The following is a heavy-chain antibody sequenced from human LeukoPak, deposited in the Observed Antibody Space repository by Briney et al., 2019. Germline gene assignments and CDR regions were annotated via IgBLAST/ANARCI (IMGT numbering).Heavy chain of an antibody. CDR3: ARALRYYYDSSGYYYDY. V-gene: IGHV4-30-4*08. Sequence: SQTLSLTCTVSGGSISSGDYYWSWIRQPPGKGLEWIGEINHSGSTNYNPSLKSRVTISVDSSKNQFSLKLSSVTAADTAVYYCARALRYYYDSSGYYYDYWGQGTLVTVSS. CDR2: INHSGST. CDR1: GGSISSGDYY. D-gene: IGHD3-22*01. J-gene: IGHJ4*02.